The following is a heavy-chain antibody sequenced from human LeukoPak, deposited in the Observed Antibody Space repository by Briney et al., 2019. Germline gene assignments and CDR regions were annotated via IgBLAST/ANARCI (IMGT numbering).Heavy chain of an antibody. Sequence: PLETLSLTCTVSGGSISSYYWSWIRQPPGKGLEWIGYIYYSGSTNYNPSLKSRVTISVDTSKNQFSLKLSSVTAADTAVYYCARVGEGVFDPWGQGTLVTVSS. V-gene: IGHV4-59*01. CDR2: IYYSGST. D-gene: IGHD1-26*01. CDR3: ARVGEGVFDP. CDR1: GGSISSYY. J-gene: IGHJ5*02.